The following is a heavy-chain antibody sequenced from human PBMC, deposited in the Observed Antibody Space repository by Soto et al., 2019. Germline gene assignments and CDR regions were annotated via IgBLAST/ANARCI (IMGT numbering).Heavy chain of an antibody. CDR2: ISGSGDRT. J-gene: IGHJ5*02. CDR3: VKTAAGYPSPAPP. CDR1: GITISNYP. D-gene: IGHD3-9*01. Sequence: EVQLLESGGGLVQPGGSLRLSCAASGITISNYPMSWVRQAPGKGLDWVSGISGSGDRTYYADSAKGRFTISKEISGNSLSLQLDSLGAEDTAVYFWVKTAAGYPSPAPPWGQGTLAT. V-gene: IGHV3-23*01.